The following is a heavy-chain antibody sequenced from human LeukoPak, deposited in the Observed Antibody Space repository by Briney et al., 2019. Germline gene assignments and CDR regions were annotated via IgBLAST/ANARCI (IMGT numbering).Heavy chain of an antibody. CDR3: AHMAGGYYYYGMDV. D-gene: IGHD6-19*01. CDR1: GYTFTGYY. V-gene: IGHV1-2*02. CDR2: INPNSGGT. Sequence: ASVKVSCKASGYTFTGYYMHWVRQAPGQGLEWMGWINPNSGGTNYAQKFQGRVTMTRDTSISTAYMELSRLRSGDTAVYYCAHMAGGYYYYGMDVWGQGTTVTVS. J-gene: IGHJ6*02.